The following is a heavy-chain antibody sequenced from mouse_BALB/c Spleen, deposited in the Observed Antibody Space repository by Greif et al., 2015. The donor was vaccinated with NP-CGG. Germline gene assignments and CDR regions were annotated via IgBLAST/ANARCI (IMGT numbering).Heavy chain of an antibody. J-gene: IGHJ2*01. Sequence: QVQLQQSGPELVKPGASVKISCKASGYAFSSSWMNWVKQRPGQGLKWIGRIYPGDGDTNYNGKFKGKATLTADKSSSTAYMQLSSLTSVDSAVYFCARGDYGNYREGYFDYWGQGTTLTVSS. CDR3: ARGDYGNYREGYFDY. D-gene: IGHD2-1*01. V-gene: IGHV1-82*01. CDR1: GYAFSSSW. CDR2: IYPGDGDT.